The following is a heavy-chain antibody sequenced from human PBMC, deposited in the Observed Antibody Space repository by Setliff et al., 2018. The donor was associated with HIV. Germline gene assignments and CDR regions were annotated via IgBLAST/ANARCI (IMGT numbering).Heavy chain of an antibody. J-gene: IGHJ6*02. V-gene: IGHV3-15*01. CDR1: GFTFNKAW. Sequence: PGGSLRLSCAASGFTFNKAWMNWVRQAPGEGLEWVGRIKTESDGGAIDYAASVKGRFTISRDDSKNSLYLQMNSLKTEDTAMYYCAREDRIAPATRNYYYFGMDVWGQGTTVTVSS. CDR3: AREDRIAPATRNYYYFGMDV. CDR2: IKTESDGGAI. D-gene: IGHD6-13*01.